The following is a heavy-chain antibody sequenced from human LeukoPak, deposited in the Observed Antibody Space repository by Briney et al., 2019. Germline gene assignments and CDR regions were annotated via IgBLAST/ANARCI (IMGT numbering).Heavy chain of an antibody. V-gene: IGHV3-7*01. J-gene: IGHJ3*02. CDR2: IKEDGSEK. D-gene: IGHD2-21*02. Sequence: HPGRSLRLSCAASGFTFSRYWMIWVRQAPGKGLEWVANIKEDGSEKYYVDSVKGRFTISRDNTKNSLYLQMNSLRAEDTAVYYCARNPLGCGGDCYPNTFDIWGQGTMVT. CDR1: GFTFSRYW. CDR3: ARNPLGCGGDCYPNTFDI.